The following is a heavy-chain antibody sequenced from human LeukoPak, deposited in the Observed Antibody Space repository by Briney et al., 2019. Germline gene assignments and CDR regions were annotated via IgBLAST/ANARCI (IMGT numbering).Heavy chain of an antibody. CDR1: GYTFTSYD. Sequence: GASVKVSCKASGYTFTSYDINWVRQATGQGLEWMGWMNPNSGNTGYAQKFQGRVTMTRNTSISTAYMELSSLRSEDTAVYYCARDGSYCSSISCYRAWFDPWGQGTLVTVSS. V-gene: IGHV1-8*01. J-gene: IGHJ5*02. D-gene: IGHD2-2*02. CDR2: MNPNSGNT. CDR3: ARDGSYCSSISCYRAWFDP.